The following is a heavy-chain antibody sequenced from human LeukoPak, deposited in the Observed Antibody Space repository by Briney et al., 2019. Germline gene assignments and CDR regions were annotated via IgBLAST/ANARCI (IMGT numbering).Heavy chain of an antibody. Sequence: ASVKVSCKASGYTFTSYAMHWVRQAPGQRLEWMGWINAGNGNTKYSQKFQGRVTITRDTSASTAYMELSGLRSEDTAVYYCARGDVHFSSGWYYFDYWGQGTLVTVSS. CDR3: ARGDVHFSSGWYYFDY. CDR2: INAGNGNT. D-gene: IGHD6-19*01. CDR1: GYTFTSYA. J-gene: IGHJ4*02. V-gene: IGHV1-3*01.